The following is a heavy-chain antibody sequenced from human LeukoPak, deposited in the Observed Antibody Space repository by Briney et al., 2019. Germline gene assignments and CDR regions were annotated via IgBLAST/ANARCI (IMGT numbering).Heavy chain of an antibody. CDR3: ARERVLRV. Sequence: TGGSLRLSCAASGFTFSDYYMSWIRQAPGKGLEWVSYISSSNRYTNYAASVRGRFTVSRDNAKNSLYLQMNSLRAEDTAVYYCARERVLRVWGQGTLVTVSS. J-gene: IGHJ4*02. CDR1: GFTFSDYY. V-gene: IGHV3-11*05. CDR2: ISSSNRYT. D-gene: IGHD3-16*01.